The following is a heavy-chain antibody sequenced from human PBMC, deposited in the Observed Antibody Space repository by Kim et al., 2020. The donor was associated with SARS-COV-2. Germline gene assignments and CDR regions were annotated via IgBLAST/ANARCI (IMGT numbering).Heavy chain of an antibody. J-gene: IGHJ4*02. CDR3: AADPYYYDSSGYPLYYFDY. D-gene: IGHD3-22*01. CDR1: GFTFTSSA. Sequence: SVKVSCKASGFTFTSSAMQWVRQARGQRLEWIGWIVVGSGNTNYAQKFQERVTITRDMSTSTAYMELSSLRSEDTAVYYCAADPYYYDSSGYPLYYFDYWGQGTLVTVSS. CDR2: IVVGSGNT. V-gene: IGHV1-58*02.